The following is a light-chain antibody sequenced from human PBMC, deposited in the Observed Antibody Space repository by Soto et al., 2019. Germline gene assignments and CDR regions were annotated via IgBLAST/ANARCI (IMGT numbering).Light chain of an antibody. CDR2: EVS. Sequence: QSALTQPASVSGSPGQSITISCTGTSSDVGGYNFVSWYQQHPGKAPKLMIFEVSYRPSGLSNRFSGSKSGNTASLTISGLQAEDEADYYXXSYTITNTQVXGGGXKLTV. V-gene: IGLV2-14*01. J-gene: IGLJ2*01. CDR1: SSDVGGYNF. CDR3: XSYTITNTQV.